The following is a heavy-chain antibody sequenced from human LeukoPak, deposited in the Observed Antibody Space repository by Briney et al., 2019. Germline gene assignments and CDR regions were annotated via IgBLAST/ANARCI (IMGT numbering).Heavy chain of an antibody. J-gene: IGHJ6*02. CDR1: GGSISSGGYY. CDR3: AWSLGELSASPYYYGMDV. V-gene: IGHV4-31*03. Sequence: PSETLSLTCTVSGGSISSGGYYWSWIRQHPGKGLERIGYIYYSGSTYYNPSLKSRVTISVDTSKNQFSLKLSSVTAADTAVYYCAWSLGELSASPYYYGMDVWGQGTTVTVSS. D-gene: IGHD3-16*02. CDR2: IYYSGST.